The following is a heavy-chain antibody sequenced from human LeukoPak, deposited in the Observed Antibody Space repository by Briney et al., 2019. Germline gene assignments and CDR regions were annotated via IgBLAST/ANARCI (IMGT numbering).Heavy chain of an antibody. V-gene: IGHV4-59*01. J-gene: IGHJ5*02. Sequence: SSETLSLTCTVSGASISSYFWSWIRQPPGKGLEWIGYIYYSGSTSYNPSLKSRVTISVDTSKNQFSLKLSSVTAADTAVYYCARLAGIYTPLDPWGQGTLVTVSS. CDR3: ARLAGIYTPLDP. CDR2: IYYSGST. CDR1: GASISSYF. D-gene: IGHD1-14*01.